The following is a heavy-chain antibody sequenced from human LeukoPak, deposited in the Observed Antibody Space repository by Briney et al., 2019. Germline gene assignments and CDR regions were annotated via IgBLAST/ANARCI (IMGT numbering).Heavy chain of an antibody. CDR3: ASGDYGDPPLNY. Sequence: ASVRVSCKASGYTFTGYFVHWVRQAPGQGLQWMGWINPNTGGTNYAQKFQGRVTMTRDTSISTAYMELSRLRSDDTAVYYCASGDYGDPPLNYWGQGTLVTVSS. J-gene: IGHJ4*02. V-gene: IGHV1-2*02. D-gene: IGHD4/OR15-4a*01. CDR1: GYTFTGYF. CDR2: INPNTGGT.